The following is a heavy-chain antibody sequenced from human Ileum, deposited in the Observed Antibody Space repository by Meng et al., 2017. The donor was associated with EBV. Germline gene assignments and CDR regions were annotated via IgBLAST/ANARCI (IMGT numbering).Heavy chain of an antibody. V-gene: IGHV3-74*01. D-gene: IGHD2-15*01. CDR1: GFSFGSNW. Sequence: EGQLVGSGGGLVKPGGSLGLSLAASGFSFGSNWMHWFRQAPGKGLVWVSRINSDGSATTYADSVKGRFTISRDNANNTLYLQMNSLRAEDTAVYYCTRGFDCSGGSCYLGYWGQGILVTVSS. J-gene: IGHJ4*02. CDR2: INSDGSAT. CDR3: TRGFDCSGGSCYLGY.